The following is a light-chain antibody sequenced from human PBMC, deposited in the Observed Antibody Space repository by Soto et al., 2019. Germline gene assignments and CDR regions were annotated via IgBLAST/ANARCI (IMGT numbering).Light chain of an antibody. CDR3: QKYSSVPV. Sequence: DIPMTQSPTSLSASVGDRVTITCRASQDIRNFVAWYQQKPGKAPKLLIYAASTLQSGVPSRFSGSGSGTDFTLTINSLQPEDVATYSCQKYSSVPVFGPGTKEEIK. V-gene: IGKV1-27*01. CDR2: AAS. CDR1: QDIRNF. J-gene: IGKJ3*01.